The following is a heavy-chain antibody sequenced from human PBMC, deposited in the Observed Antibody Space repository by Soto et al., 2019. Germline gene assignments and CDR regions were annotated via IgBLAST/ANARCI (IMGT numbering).Heavy chain of an antibody. Sequence: GASVKVSCKASGGTFSSYTISWVRQAPGQGLEWMGRIIPILGIANYAQKFQGRVTITADKSTSTAYMELSSPRSEDTAVYYCAREEYCSGGSCYGGGLDYWGQGTLVTVSS. CDR1: GGTFSSYT. V-gene: IGHV1-69*04. CDR2: IIPILGIA. CDR3: AREEYCSGGSCYGGGLDY. J-gene: IGHJ4*02. D-gene: IGHD2-15*01.